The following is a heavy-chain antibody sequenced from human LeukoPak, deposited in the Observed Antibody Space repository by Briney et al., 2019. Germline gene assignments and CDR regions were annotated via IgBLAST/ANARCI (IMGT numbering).Heavy chain of an antibody. CDR1: GYSISSGYY. J-gene: IGHJ6*03. CDR3: AREGLWSGYFYYYYMDV. V-gene: IGHV4-38-2*02. Sequence: SETLSLTCTVSGYSISSGYYWGWIRQPPGKGLEWIGSIYHSGSTYYNPSLKSRVTISVDTSKNQFSLKLSSVTAADTAVYYCAREGLWSGYFYYYYMDVWGKGTTVTVSS. CDR2: IYHSGST. D-gene: IGHD3-3*01.